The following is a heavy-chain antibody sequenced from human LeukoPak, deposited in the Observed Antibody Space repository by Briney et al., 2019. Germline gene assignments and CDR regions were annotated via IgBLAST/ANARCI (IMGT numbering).Heavy chain of an antibody. Sequence: GGSLRLSCAASGFTFSSYEMNWVRQAPGKGLEWVSYISSSGSTMYYADSVKGRFTISRDNAKNSLYLQMNSLRAEDTAVYYCARGMATRFDYWGQGTLVTVSS. V-gene: IGHV3-48*03. CDR3: ARGMATRFDY. CDR1: GFTFSSYE. D-gene: IGHD5-24*01. CDR2: ISSSGSTM. J-gene: IGHJ4*02.